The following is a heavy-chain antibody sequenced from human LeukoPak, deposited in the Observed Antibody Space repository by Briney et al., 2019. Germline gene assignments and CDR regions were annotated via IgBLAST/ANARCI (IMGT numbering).Heavy chain of an antibody. V-gene: IGHV1-8*03. D-gene: IGHD3-10*01. CDR3: ARAHYGSGSYYFDY. Sequence: ASVKVSCTASGYTFTNYDINWVRQATGQGLEWMGWMNPNSGNTGYAQKFQGRVTITRNTSISTAYMELSSLRSEDTAVYYCARAHYGSGSYYFDYWGQGTLVTASS. CDR2: MNPNSGNT. J-gene: IGHJ4*02. CDR1: GYTFTNYD.